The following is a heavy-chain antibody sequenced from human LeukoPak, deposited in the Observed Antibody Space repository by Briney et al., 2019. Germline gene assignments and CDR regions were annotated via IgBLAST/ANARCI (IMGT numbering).Heavy chain of an antibody. J-gene: IGHJ4*02. CDR3: ARDPSFRAYYFDY. D-gene: IGHD3-10*01. CDR2: INPNSGGT. V-gene: IGHV1-2*02. CDR1: GYTFTGYY. Sequence: ASVKVSCKASGYTFTGYYVHWVRQAPGQGLEWMGWINPNSGGTNYAQKFQGRVTMTRDTSISTAYMELSRLRSDDTAVYYCARDPSFRAYYFDYWGQGTLVTVSS.